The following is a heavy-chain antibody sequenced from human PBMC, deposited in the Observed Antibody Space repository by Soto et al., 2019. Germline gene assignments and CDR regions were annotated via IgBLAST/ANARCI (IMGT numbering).Heavy chain of an antibody. CDR1: GFTFSDYY. CDR2: ISSSGSTI. V-gene: IGHV3-11*01. CDR3: AKSYYSVSDKSEY. J-gene: IGHJ4*02. Sequence: PGGSLRLSCAASGFTFSDYYMSWIRQAPGKGLEWVSYISSSGSTIYYADSVKGRFTISRDNAKNSLYLQMNSLRAEDTAIYYCAKSYYSVSDKSEYWGQGARVTVPS. D-gene: IGHD3-10*01.